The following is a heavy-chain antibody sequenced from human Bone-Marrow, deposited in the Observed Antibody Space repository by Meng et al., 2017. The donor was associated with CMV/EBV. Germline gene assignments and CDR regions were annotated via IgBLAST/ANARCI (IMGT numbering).Heavy chain of an antibody. D-gene: IGHD3-3*01. CDR3: ARHFSGAGFSEWFFDY. CDR2: INPGDSDT. CDR1: GYSFSTYW. V-gene: IGHV5-51*01. Sequence: KVSCKGSGYSFSTYWIGWVRQMPGKGLEWMGIINPGDSDTIYSPSFQGQVTISADKSISTAYLQWSSLKASDTAIYYCARHFSGAGFSEWFFDYWGQGTLATSPQ. J-gene: IGHJ4*02.